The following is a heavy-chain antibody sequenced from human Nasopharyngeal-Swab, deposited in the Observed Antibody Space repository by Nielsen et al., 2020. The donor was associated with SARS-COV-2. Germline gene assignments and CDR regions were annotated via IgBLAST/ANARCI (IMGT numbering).Heavy chain of an antibody. CDR2: IYYSGST. D-gene: IGHD3-3*01. J-gene: IGHJ6*02. V-gene: IGHV4-39*07. CDR1: GGSISSSSYY. CDR3: ARGQVRFLEWLLRRDYYYYGMDV. Sequence: SETLSLTCTVSGGSISSSSYYWGWIRQPPGKGLEWIGSIYYSGSTYYNPSLKSRVTISVDTSKNQFSLKLSSVTAADTAVYYCARGQVRFLEWLLRRDYYYYGMDVWGQGTTVTVSS.